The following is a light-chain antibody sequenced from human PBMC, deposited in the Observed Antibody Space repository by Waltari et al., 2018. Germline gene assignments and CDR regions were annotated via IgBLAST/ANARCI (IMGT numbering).Light chain of an antibody. Sequence: EIVLTQSPATLSLSPGERATLSCRASQSVSSYLAWYQQKPGQAPRRLIYDASNGATGLPARFRGSGSGTDFNLTISSLEPEDFAVYYCQQRSNWPPESSFGQGTKLEIK. V-gene: IGKV3-11*01. J-gene: IGKJ2*03. CDR1: QSVSSY. CDR2: DAS. CDR3: QQRSNWPPESS.